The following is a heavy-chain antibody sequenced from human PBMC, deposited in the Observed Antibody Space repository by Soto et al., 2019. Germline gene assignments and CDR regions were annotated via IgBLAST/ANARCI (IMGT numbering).Heavy chain of an antibody. V-gene: IGHV3-53*01. CDR2: IYSVGNT. CDR1: GITVSNSY. D-gene: IGHD7-27*01. J-gene: IGHJ5*02. CDR3: ASFTLTGNCFAP. Sequence: GGSLRLSCVASGITVSNSYMSWVRQAPGKGLEWVSIIYSVGNTYYAGSVKGRFTISRDNSKNTVYLQMNSLRAEDTAVYYCASFTLTGNCFAPWGQGTLVTVSS.